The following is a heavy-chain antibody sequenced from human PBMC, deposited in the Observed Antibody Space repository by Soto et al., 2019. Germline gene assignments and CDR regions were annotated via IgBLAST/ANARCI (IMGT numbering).Heavy chain of an antibody. D-gene: IGHD3-3*01. CDR2: IYYSGST. Sequence: SETLSLTCTVSGGSISSSSYYWGWIRQPPGKGLEWIGSIYYSGSTYYNPSLKSRVTLSVDTSKNQFSLKLSSVTAADTAVYYCARHEGSNGLLGVVIEALDYWGQGTLVTVSS. J-gene: IGHJ4*02. V-gene: IGHV4-39*01. CDR3: ARHEGSNGLLGVVIEALDY. CDR1: GGSISSSSYY.